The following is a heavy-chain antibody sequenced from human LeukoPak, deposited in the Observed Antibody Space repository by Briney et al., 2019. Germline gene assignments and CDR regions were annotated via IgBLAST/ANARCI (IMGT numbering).Heavy chain of an antibody. V-gene: IGHV3-30*03. D-gene: IGHD3-10*01. J-gene: IGHJ6*03. Sequence: PGESLRLSCAASGFTFTTYWMTWVRQAPGKGLEWVAVISHDGNNKHYADSVKGRFTISRDTSKNTLYLQLNSLRAEDTAVYYCARDGDYDSGSDYVFSYYYMDVWGKGTTVTVSS. CDR3: ARDGDYDSGSDYVFSYYYMDV. CDR1: GFTFTTYW. CDR2: ISHDGNNK.